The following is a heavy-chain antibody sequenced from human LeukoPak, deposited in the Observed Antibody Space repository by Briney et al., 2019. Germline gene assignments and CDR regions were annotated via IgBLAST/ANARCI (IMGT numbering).Heavy chain of an antibody. J-gene: IGHJ4*02. Sequence: PSETLSLTCTVSGGSTSSYYWSWLRQPAGKGLEWIGRIHTSGSTNYNPSLKSRVTMSVDTSKNQFSLKLSSVTAADTAVYYCARDRYYYDSSGYNTFDYWGQGTLVTVSS. CDR3: ARDRYYYDSSGYNTFDY. CDR2: IHTSGST. D-gene: IGHD3-22*01. CDR1: GGSTSSYY. V-gene: IGHV4-4*07.